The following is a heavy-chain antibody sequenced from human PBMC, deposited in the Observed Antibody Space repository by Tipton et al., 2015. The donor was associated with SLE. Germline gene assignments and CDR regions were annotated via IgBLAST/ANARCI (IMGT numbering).Heavy chain of an antibody. CDR3: ARMGSYSGSYFDAFDI. V-gene: IGHV3-48*03. Sequence: SLRLSCAASGFTFSSYEMNWVRQAPGKGLEWVSYISSSGSTIYYADSVKGRFNISRDNAKNSLYLQMNSLRAEDTAVYYCARMGSYSGSYFDAFDIWGQGTMVTVSS. J-gene: IGHJ3*02. CDR2: ISSSGSTI. D-gene: IGHD1-26*01. CDR1: GFTFSSYE.